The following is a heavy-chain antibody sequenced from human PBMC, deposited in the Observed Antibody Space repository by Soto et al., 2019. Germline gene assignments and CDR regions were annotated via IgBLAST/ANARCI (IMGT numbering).Heavy chain of an antibody. D-gene: IGHD3-22*01. Sequence: GXSLRLSCAASGFALSNAWMTWVRQAPGKGLEWVGRIKSKTDGGATDYAAPVKGRITISRDESKNTMYLQMNSLKSEDTAVYYCTTKGLYDSSGYHDYWGQGSLVTVSS. CDR3: TTKGLYDSSGYHDY. CDR1: GFALSNAW. J-gene: IGHJ4*02. V-gene: IGHV3-15*01. CDR2: IKSKTDGGAT.